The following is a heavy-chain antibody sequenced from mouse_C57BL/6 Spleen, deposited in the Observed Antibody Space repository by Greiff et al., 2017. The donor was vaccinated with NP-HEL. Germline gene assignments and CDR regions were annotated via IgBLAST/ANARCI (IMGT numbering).Heavy chain of an antibody. V-gene: IGHV1-55*01. D-gene: IGHD2-3*01. J-gene: IGHJ4*01. CDR3: ARRDGYYGNYAMDY. CDR1: GYTFTSYW. Sequence: QVQLQQPGAELVKPGASVKMSCKASGYTFTSYWIPWVKQRPGQGLEWIGDIYPGSGSTNYNEKFKSKATLTVDTSSSTAYMQLSILTSEDSAVYYCARRDGYYGNYAMDYWGQGTSVTVSS. CDR2: IYPGSGST.